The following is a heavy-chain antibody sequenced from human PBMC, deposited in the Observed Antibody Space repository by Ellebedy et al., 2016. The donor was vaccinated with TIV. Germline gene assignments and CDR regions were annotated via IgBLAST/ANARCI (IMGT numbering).Heavy chain of an antibody. J-gene: IGHJ4*02. CDR2: LNPTGGST. CDR3: ASKTVAGSNWDY. V-gene: IGHV1-46*01. D-gene: IGHD6-19*01. Sequence: AASVKVSCKTSGYTFTNYYVHWVRQAPGQGREWLGILNPTGGSTDYAQTFQGRVSMTRDTYTTTVYMELSSLRSEDTAVYYCASKTVAGSNWDYWGQGTLVTVSS. CDR1: GYTFTNYY.